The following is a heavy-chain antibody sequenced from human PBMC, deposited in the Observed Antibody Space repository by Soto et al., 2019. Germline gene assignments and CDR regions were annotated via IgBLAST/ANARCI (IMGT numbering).Heavy chain of an antibody. V-gene: IGHV3-15*01. CDR3: TTPAIPVDGTQPFNY. Sequence: EVQLVESGAGFVKPGESLRLSCAASGFTFSSAPMSWVRQAPGKGLEWVGRIKPNADGGAIDYPAPAKGRFTISRDDSKDTLYLQMNSLTIEDTALYYCTTPAIPVDGTQPFNYWGQGALVTVSS. D-gene: IGHD6-19*01. CDR2: IKPNADGGAI. CDR1: GFTFSSAP. J-gene: IGHJ4*02.